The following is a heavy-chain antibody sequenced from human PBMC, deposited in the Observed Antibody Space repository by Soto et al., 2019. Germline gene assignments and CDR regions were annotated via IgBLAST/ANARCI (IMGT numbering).Heavy chain of an antibody. CDR3: AKSQGYCSGGSCTDYGMDV. V-gene: IGHV3-23*01. J-gene: IGHJ6*02. CDR2: IRGSGGGT. D-gene: IGHD2-15*01. CDR1: GFTFSSYA. Sequence: GGSLRLSCAASGFTFSSYAMRWVRLAPGKGLEWVSAIRGSGGGTSYADSVKGRFTISRDNSKNTLYLQMNSLRAEDTAVYYCAKSQGYCSGGSCTDYGMDVWGQGTTVTVSS.